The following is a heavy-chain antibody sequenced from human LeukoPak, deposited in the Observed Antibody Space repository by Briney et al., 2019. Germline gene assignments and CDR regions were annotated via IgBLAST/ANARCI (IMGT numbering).Heavy chain of an antibody. D-gene: IGHD2-15*01. J-gene: IGHJ5*02. Sequence: GGSLRLSCVASGFILSGYWMYWVRQAPGKGLMYISRNNGDGSSTNYADVVKGRFTMSRDNVKNTLYLQMNSLRVEDTAVYYCARDPRNVGLAPWGQGTLVTVSS. CDR2: NNGDGSST. CDR1: GFILSGYW. V-gene: IGHV3-74*01. CDR3: ARDPRNVGLAP.